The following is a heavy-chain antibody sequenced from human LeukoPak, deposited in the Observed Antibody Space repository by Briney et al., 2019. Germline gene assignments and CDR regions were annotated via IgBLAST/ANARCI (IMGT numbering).Heavy chain of an antibody. CDR3: ASLLRDILPFFDY. CDR2: ISSHSRTI. Sequence: PGGSLRLSCAASGLTFSTYSMNWVRQAPGKGLEWVSYISSHSRTIYYADSVKGRFTISRDNAKNSPFLQMDSLRAEDTAVYYCASLLRDILPFFDYWGQGTLVTVSS. CDR1: GLTFSTYS. J-gene: IGHJ4*02. V-gene: IGHV3-48*01.